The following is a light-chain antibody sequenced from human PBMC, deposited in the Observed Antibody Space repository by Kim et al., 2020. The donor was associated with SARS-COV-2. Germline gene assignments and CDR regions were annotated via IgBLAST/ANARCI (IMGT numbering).Light chain of an antibody. CDR3: QHRRNWPLT. J-gene: IGKJ4*01. Sequence: LSPGERATLSGRASQTVNSYLAWYQHKPGQAPRLLIFDASSRATGIPARFIGSGSGTDFTLTISSLEPEDSAVYYCQHRRNWPLTFGGGTKVDIK. CDR1: QTVNSY. V-gene: IGKV3-11*01. CDR2: DAS.